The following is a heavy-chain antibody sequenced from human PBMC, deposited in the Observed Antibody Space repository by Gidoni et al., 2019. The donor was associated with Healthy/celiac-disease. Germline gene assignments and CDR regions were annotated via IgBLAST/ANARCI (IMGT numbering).Heavy chain of an antibody. CDR2: ISHDGSNK. CDR1: GFTFSSYG. J-gene: IGHJ4*02. Sequence: QVQLVESGGGVVQPGRSLRLPCAASGFTFSSYGMHWVRQAPGKGLEWVAVISHDGSNKYYADAVKGRFTISRDNSKNTLYLQMNSLRAEDTAVYYCAKDPQTEDYGDYIGGQGTLVTVSS. CDR3: AKDPQTEDYGDYI. D-gene: IGHD4-17*01. V-gene: IGHV3-30*18.